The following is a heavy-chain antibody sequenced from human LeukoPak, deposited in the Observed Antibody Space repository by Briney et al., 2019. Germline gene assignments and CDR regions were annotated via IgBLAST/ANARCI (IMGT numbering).Heavy chain of an antibody. D-gene: IGHD6-19*01. J-gene: IGHJ4*02. Sequence: PGGSLRLSCAASGFTFSSYGMHWVRQAPGKGLVWVSRINSDGSSTSYADSVKGRFTISRDNAKNTLYLQMNSLRAEDTAVYYCASYSSGWYSFRDFDYWGQGTLVTVSS. V-gene: IGHV3-74*01. CDR1: GFTFSSYG. CDR2: INSDGSST. CDR3: ASYSSGWYSFRDFDY.